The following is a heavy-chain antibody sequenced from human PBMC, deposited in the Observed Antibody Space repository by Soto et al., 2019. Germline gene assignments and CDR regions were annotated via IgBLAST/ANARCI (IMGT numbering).Heavy chain of an antibody. J-gene: IGHJ4*02. Sequence: EVQLVESGGGLVKPRGSLRLSCAASGFTFSSYSMNWVRQAPGKGLEWVSSISSSSSYIYYADSVKGRFTISRDNAKNSRYLQINRVRAEYTAVYYCLGGWYDFDYWGQGTLVTVSS. D-gene: IGHD6-19*01. V-gene: IGHV3-21*01. CDR3: LGGWYDFDY. CDR1: GFTFSSYS. CDR2: ISSSSSYI.